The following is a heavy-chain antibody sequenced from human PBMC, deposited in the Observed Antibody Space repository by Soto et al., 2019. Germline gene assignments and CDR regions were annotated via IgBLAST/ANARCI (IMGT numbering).Heavy chain of an antibody. D-gene: IGHD2-8*01. CDR2: ISGSGGHT. Sequence: GGSLRLSCEASGFTFSGYGMHWVRQAPGKGLEWVSTISGSGGHTYYADSVKGRFVVSRDNDKNTVYLHMSSLTGEDTAVYFCAKIEMGWFAHWGQGTQVTVSS. V-gene: IGHV3-23*01. CDR1: GFTFSGYG. J-gene: IGHJ5*02. CDR3: AKIEMGWFAH.